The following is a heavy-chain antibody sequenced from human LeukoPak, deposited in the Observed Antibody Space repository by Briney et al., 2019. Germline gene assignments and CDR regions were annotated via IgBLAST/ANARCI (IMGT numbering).Heavy chain of an antibody. Sequence: ASVKVSCKASGGTFSSYAISWVRQAPGQGLEWMGGIIPIFGTANYAQKFQSRVTITADESTSTAYMELSSLRSEDTAVYYCARDGPAATSYYYGMDVWGQGTTVTVSS. D-gene: IGHD2-15*01. J-gene: IGHJ6*02. CDR3: ARDGPAATSYYYGMDV. CDR1: GGTFSSYA. CDR2: IIPIFGTA. V-gene: IGHV1-69*13.